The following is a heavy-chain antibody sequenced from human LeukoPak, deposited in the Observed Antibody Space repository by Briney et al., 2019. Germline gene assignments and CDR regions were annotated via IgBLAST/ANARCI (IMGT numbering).Heavy chain of an antibody. CDR3: AKDNSLYYYDRGAPGAFDI. J-gene: IGHJ3*02. CDR1: GFPFSNYR. CDR2: ISTSGSTI. D-gene: IGHD3-22*01. Sequence: GGSLRLSCSASGFPFSNYRMNWVRQAPGKGLEWVSHISTSGSTIYSADSVKGRFTISRDNAKNSLYLQMNSLRAEDTAVYYCAKDNSLYYYDRGAPGAFDIWGQGTMVTVSS. V-gene: IGHV3-48*01.